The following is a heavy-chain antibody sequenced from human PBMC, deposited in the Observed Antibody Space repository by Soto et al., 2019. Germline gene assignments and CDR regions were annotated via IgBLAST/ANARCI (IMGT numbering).Heavy chain of an antibody. Sequence: QVQLQQSGAGLLKPSETLSLTCTVYGESFSGYIWTWIRQTPGKGLQWIGQINHSGSAYYNPSLKSRVTISQHTSNSKFSLELSSVTAADTAVYFWARGLITGSHYSGGWYYFDSWGQGTQVTVSS. D-gene: IGHD6-19*01. CDR1: GESFSGYI. CDR3: ARGLITGSHYSGGWYYFDS. J-gene: IGHJ4*02. V-gene: IGHV4-34*01. CDR2: INHSGSA.